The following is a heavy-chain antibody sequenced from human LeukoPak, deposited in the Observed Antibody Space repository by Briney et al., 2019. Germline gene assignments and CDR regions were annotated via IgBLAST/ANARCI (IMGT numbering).Heavy chain of an antibody. CDR3: AVTTVTTPSPPGYFDY. Sequence: SETLSLTCTVSGGSISSYYWSWIRQAPGKGLEWFGYIYYSGSTNYNPSLKSRVTISVDTSKNQFSLKLSSVTAADTAVYYCAVTTVTTPSPPGYFDYWGQGTLVTVSS. J-gene: IGHJ4*02. CDR2: IYYSGST. D-gene: IGHD4-17*01. V-gene: IGHV4-59*12. CDR1: GGSISSYY.